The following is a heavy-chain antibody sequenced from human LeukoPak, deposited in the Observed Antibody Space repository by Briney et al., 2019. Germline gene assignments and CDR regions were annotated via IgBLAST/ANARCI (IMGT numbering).Heavy chain of an antibody. D-gene: IGHD6-13*01. CDR3: ATASGSWYRYYFDS. V-gene: IGHV3-48*03. Sequence: GGSLRLSCAASGLTFSSYEMNWVRQAPGKGLEWISYISSASNMIYYAESVKGRFTISRDNAKNSLYLQMNSLRAEDTAVYYCATASGSWYRYYFDSWGQGILVTVSS. CDR1: GLTFSSYE. J-gene: IGHJ4*02. CDR2: ISSASNMI.